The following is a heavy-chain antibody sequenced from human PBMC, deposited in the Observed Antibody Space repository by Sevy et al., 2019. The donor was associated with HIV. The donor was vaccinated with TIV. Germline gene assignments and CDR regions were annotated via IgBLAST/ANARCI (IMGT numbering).Heavy chain of an antibody. CDR1: GYTFTNYY. D-gene: IGHD3-22*01. J-gene: IGHJ4*02. CDR2: INPSGGST. CDR3: ARVFYYDYSGPGY. Sequence: ASVKVSCKTSGYTFTNYYIHWVRQAPGQGLEWIGLINPSGGSTSYAQKFQGRVTMTRDTSTSTVYMELSSLRSEDTAVYYCARVFYYDYSGPGYWGQGTLVTVSS. V-gene: IGHV1-46*03.